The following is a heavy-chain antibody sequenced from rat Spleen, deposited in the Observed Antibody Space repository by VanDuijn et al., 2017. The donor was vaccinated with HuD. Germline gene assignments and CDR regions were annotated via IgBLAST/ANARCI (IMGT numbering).Heavy chain of an antibody. CDR3: ARLYYYDAHVMDA. CDR1: GFTFSDYY. CDR2: ISYEGSST. V-gene: IGHV5-22*01. Sequence: EVQLVESGGGLVQPGRSLKLSCAASGFTFSDYYMAWVRQAPKKGLEWVASISYEGSSTYYGDSVKGRFTISRDNAKSTLYLQMNSLRSEDTATYYCARLYYYDAHVMDAWGQGTLVTVSS. D-gene: IGHD1-12*01. J-gene: IGHJ3*01.